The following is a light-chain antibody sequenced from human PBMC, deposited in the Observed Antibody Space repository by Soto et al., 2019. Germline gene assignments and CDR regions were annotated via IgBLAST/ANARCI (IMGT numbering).Light chain of an antibody. CDR3: AAWDDSLYGHV. J-gene: IGLJ1*01. Sequence: QSVLTQPPSASGTPGQRVTISCSGSSSNIGGNTVSWYQQFPGTAPKLLIYTNNQRPSGVPDRFSGSKSDTSASLAISALQSEDEAHYYCAAWDDSLYGHVFGTGTKVTVL. CDR1: SSNIGGNT. CDR2: TNN. V-gene: IGLV1-44*01.